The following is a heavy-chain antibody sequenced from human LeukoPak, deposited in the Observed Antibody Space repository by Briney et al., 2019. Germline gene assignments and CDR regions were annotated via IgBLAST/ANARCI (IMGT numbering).Heavy chain of an antibody. J-gene: IGHJ3*02. CDR2: ISYDGSNK. D-gene: IGHD4-17*01. CDR1: GFTFSSYG. V-gene: IGHV3-30*18. CDR3: AKDYYGDYDAFDI. Sequence: GGSLRLSCAAPGFTFSSYGMHWVRPAPGKGLEWVEVISYDGSNKYYADSVKGRFTISRDNSKNTLYLQMNSLRAEDTAVYYCAKDYYGDYDAFDIWGQGTMVTVSS.